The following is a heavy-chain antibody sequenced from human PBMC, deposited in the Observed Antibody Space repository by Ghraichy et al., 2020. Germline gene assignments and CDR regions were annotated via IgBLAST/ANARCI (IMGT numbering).Heavy chain of an antibody. CDR2: ISGSGGST. Sequence: GESLNISCAASGFTFSSYAMSWVRQAPGKGLEWVSAISGSGGSTYYADSVKGRFTISRDNSKNMLYLQMNSLRAEDTAVYYCAKPQAVYYDILTGYQNYNWFDPWGQGTLVTVSS. J-gene: IGHJ5*02. V-gene: IGHV3-23*01. CDR3: AKPQAVYYDILTGYQNYNWFDP. CDR1: GFTFSSYA. D-gene: IGHD3-9*01.